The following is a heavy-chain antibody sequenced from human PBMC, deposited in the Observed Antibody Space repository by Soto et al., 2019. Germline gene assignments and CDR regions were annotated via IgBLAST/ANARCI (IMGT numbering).Heavy chain of an antibody. D-gene: IGHD3-3*01. CDR3: ARATIFGGANDY. CDR2: IYYSGST. Sequence: SETLSLTCTVSGGSISSYYWSWIRQPPGKGLEWIGYIYYSGSTNYNPSLKSRVTISVDTSKNQFSLKLSSVTAAVTAVYYCARATIFGGANDYWGQGTLVTVSS. J-gene: IGHJ4*02. V-gene: IGHV4-59*01. CDR1: GGSISSYY.